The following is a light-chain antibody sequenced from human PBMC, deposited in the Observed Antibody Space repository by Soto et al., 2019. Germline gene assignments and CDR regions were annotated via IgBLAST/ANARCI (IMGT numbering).Light chain of an antibody. CDR2: GAS. Sequence: EIVMTHSPATLAVSPWERVALSSRASQSVSTNLAWYQQKPGQAPRLLIYGASTRATDFPARFSGSGSGTEFTLTISSLQSEDFGVYYCQQYYHWPPYTFGQGTRLEIK. CDR1: QSVSTN. V-gene: IGKV3-15*01. J-gene: IGKJ5*01. CDR3: QQYYHWPPYT.